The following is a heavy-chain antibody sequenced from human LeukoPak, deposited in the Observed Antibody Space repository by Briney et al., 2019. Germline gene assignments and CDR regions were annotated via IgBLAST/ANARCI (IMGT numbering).Heavy chain of an antibody. Sequence: ASVKVSRKASGYTFTGYYVHWVRQAPGQGLEWMGWINPNSGGTNFAQKFQGRVTMTRDTSTSTVYMELSSLRSDDTAVYYCARAEYSSSSLAYWGQGTLVTVSS. V-gene: IGHV1-2*02. CDR2: INPNSGGT. J-gene: IGHJ4*02. CDR3: ARAEYSSSSLAY. CDR1: GYTFTGYY. D-gene: IGHD6-6*01.